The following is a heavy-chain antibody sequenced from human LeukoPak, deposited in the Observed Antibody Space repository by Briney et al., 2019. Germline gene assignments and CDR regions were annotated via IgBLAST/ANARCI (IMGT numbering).Heavy chain of an antibody. Sequence: PSETLSLTCAVYGGSFSGYYWSWIRQPPGKGLQWIGVINHRGSTNYNPSLKSRVTISVDTSKNQFSLKLSSVTAADTAVYYCARGMKQWLVHYYYYYYMDVWGKGTTVTVSS. CDR3: ARGMKQWLVHYYYYYYMDV. V-gene: IGHV4-34*01. J-gene: IGHJ6*03. CDR1: GGSFSGYY. CDR2: INHRGST. D-gene: IGHD6-19*01.